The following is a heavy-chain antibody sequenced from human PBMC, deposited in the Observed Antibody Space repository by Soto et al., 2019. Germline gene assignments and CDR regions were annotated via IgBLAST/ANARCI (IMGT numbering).Heavy chain of an antibody. CDR3: AKVRVAVEVCKDFDD. D-gene: IGHD2-21*01. V-gene: IGHV3-23*01. J-gene: IGHJ4*02. CDR1: GFTFSSYV. Sequence: EVQLLESGGDLVQPGGFLRLSCAASGFTFSSYVMDWVRQAPGKGLEWVSRISDSGGSTYYADSVKGRFTISRDNSMHTLYLQMNSLRAEDTAVYYCAKVRVAVEVCKDFDDWGQGTLVTVSS. CDR2: ISDSGGST.